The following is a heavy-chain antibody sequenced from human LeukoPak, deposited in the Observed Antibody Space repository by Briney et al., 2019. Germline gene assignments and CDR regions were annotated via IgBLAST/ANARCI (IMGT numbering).Heavy chain of an antibody. CDR3: ASRGYDFWSGYYRNFDY. Sequence: PSETLSLTCALSGYSISSGYYWGWIRQPPGKGLEWIGSIYHSGSTYYSPSLKSRVTISVDTSKNQFSLKLSSVTAADTAVYYCASRGYDFWSGYYRNFDYWGQGTLVTVSS. V-gene: IGHV4-38-2*01. D-gene: IGHD3-3*01. CDR1: GYSISSGYY. CDR2: IYHSGST. J-gene: IGHJ4*02.